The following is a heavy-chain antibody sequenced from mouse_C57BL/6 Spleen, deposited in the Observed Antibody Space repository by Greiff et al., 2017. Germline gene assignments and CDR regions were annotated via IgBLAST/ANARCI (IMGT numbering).Heavy chain of an antibody. CDR3: ARQNYGSHYYAMDY. J-gene: IGHJ4*01. Sequence: EVKLVESGGDLVKPGGSLKLSCAASGFTFSSYGMSWVRQTPDKRLEWVATISSGGSYTYYPDSVKGRFTISRDNAKNTLYLQMSSLKSEDTAMYYCARQNYGSHYYAMDYWGQGTSVTVSS. CDR2: ISSGGSYT. CDR1: GFTFSSYG. D-gene: IGHD1-1*01. V-gene: IGHV5-6*01.